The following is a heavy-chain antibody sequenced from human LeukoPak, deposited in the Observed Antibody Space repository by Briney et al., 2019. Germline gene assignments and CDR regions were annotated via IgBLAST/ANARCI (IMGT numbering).Heavy chain of an antibody. V-gene: IGHV4-59*01. Sequence: PSETLSLTCTVSGGSISSYYWSWIRQPPGKGLEWIGYIYYSGSTNYNPSLKSRVTISVDTSKNQFSLKLSSVTAADTAVYYCAREIVGAPNWFDPWGQGTLVTVSS. CDR3: AREIVGAPNWFDP. CDR1: GGSISSYY. J-gene: IGHJ5*02. CDR2: IYYSGST. D-gene: IGHD1-26*01.